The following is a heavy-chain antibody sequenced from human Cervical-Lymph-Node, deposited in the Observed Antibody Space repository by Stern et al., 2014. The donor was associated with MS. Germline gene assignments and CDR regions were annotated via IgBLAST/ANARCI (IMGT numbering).Heavy chain of an antibody. Sequence: QLVQSGAEVKKPGASVNVSCKTSGYTFTHYHIHWVRQAPGQGLEWMAMINPNGGSTTYGQKFHGRVTVTRDTSTSTVYMELRGLRSDDTALYYCSRDMVDADKWFDPWGQGTLVTVSS. V-gene: IGHV1-46*01. CDR1: GYTFTHYH. CDR3: SRDMVDADKWFDP. J-gene: IGHJ5*02. CDR2: INPNGGST. D-gene: IGHD4/OR15-4a*01.